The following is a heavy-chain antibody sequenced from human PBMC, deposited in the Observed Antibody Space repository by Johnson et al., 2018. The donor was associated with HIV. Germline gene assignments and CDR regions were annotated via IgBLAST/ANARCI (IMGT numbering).Heavy chain of an antibody. CDR3: ARDYRERIVGATVHDAFDI. CDR2: ISYDGNNK. V-gene: IGHV3-30*03. J-gene: IGHJ3*02. D-gene: IGHD1-26*01. CDR1: GFTFSSYA. Sequence: QVLLVESGGGVVQPGRSLRLSCAASGFTFSSYAMHWVHQAPGKGLEWVAVISYDGNNKYYADSVKGRFTISRDNSKNTLYLQMNSLRPEDTAVYYCARDYRERIVGATVHDAFDIWGQGTMVTVSS.